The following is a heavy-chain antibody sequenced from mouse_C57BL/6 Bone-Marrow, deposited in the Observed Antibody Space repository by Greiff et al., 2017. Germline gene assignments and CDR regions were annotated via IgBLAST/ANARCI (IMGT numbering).Heavy chain of an antibody. Sequence: EVQRVESGGGLVQPGGSLSLSCAASGFTFTDYYMSWVRQPPGKALEWLGFIRNKANGYTTEYSASVKGRFTISRDNSQSILYLQMNALRAEDSATYDCARYDHYYDSSYFDYWGQGTTLTVSS. CDR2: IRNKANGYTT. V-gene: IGHV7-3*01. J-gene: IGHJ2*01. CDR3: ARYDHYYDSSYFDY. D-gene: IGHD1-1*01. CDR1: GFTFTDYY.